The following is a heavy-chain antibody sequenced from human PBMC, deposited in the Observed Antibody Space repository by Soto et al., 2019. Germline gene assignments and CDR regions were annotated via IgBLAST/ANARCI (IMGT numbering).Heavy chain of an antibody. CDR1: GGTFSSYP. Sequence: QVQLVPSGAEVKKPGSSVKVSCEASGGTFSSYPINWVRQAPGQGREWMGGIIPYFGKSNYAQKFQGRVTITADDSTSTAYMDLRSMRSEDTSVYCSARVGHLPNYGMAVWGQGTTVTVSS. J-gene: IGHJ6*02. D-gene: IGHD3-3*01. CDR3: ARVGHLPNYGMAV. V-gene: IGHV1-69*01. CDR2: IIPYFGKS.